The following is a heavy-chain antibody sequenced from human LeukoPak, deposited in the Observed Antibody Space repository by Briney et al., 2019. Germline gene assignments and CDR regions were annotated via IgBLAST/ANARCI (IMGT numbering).Heavy chain of an antibody. Sequence: SETLSLTCTVSGGSISSYYWSWLRQPPGKGLEWIGYIYYSGSTNYNPSLKSRVTISVDTSKNQFSLKLSSVTAADTAVYYCARTFSPSLTFDYWGQGTLVTVSS. D-gene: IGHD3-16*02. V-gene: IGHV4-59*08. J-gene: IGHJ4*02. CDR3: ARTFSPSLTFDY. CDR1: GGSISSYY. CDR2: IYYSGST.